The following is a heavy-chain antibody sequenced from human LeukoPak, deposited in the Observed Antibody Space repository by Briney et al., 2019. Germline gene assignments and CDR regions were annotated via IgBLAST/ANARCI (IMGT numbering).Heavy chain of an antibody. CDR2: INHSGST. V-gene: IGHV4-34*01. J-gene: IGHJ4*02. CDR3: ARRSYNSPFRY. D-gene: IGHD5-24*01. Sequence: SETLSLTCAVYGGSFSGYYWSWIRQPPGKGLEWIGEINHSGSTNYNPSLKSRVTISVDTSKNHFSLNLRSVTAADTAVYYCARRSYNSPFRYWGQGTPVTVSS. CDR1: GGSFSGYY.